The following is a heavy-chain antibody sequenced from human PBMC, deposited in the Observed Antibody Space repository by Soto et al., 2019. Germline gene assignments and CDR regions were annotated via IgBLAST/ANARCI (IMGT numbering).Heavy chain of an antibody. CDR2: ISQSEGM. J-gene: IGHJ5*02. D-gene: IGHD1-1*01. CDR3: ARGVRRGRVGNWFNP. CDR1: GGPFSCYY. Sequence: SETLSLTCTVHGGPFSCYYGSWVRQSPGKGLEWIGEISQSEGMKYNPSLKSRAAISEDTSRTQFSLKLTSLTAADTAVYYCARGVRRGRVGNWFNPWGQGTLVTVSS. V-gene: IGHV4-34*01.